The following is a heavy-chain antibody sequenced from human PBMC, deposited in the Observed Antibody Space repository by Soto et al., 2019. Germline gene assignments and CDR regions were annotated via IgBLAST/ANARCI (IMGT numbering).Heavy chain of an antibody. Sequence: RGESLKISCKGSGYSFTNYWIGWVRQMPGKGLEWMGLIYPGDSDTNYSPSFQGQVNISADKSISSAYLQWSSLEASDTAMYYCARRYDSSSSSYFGYWGQGTLVTVSS. CDR2: IYPGDSDT. J-gene: IGHJ4*02. CDR1: GYSFTNYW. V-gene: IGHV5-51*01. D-gene: IGHD6-6*01. CDR3: ARRYDSSSSSYFGY.